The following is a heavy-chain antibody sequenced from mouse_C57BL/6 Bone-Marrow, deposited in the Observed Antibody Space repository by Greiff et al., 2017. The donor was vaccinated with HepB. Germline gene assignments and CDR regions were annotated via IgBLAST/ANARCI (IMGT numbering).Heavy chain of an antibody. V-gene: IGHV2-3*01. CDR2: IWGDGSK. CDR3: AKPRHDYDPYAMDY. CDR1: GFSLTSYG. Sequence: VPVVESGPGLVAPSQSLSITCTVSGFSLTSYGVSWVRQPTGKGLELLGVIWGDGSKNYHSALIFRRSISKDNSKSQVFLKLNSLQTDDTATYYCAKPRHDYDPYAMDYWGQGTSVTVSS. D-gene: IGHD2-4*01. J-gene: IGHJ4*01.